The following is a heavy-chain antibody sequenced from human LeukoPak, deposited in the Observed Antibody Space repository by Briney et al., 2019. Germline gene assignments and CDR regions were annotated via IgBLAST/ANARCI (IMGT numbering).Heavy chain of an antibody. D-gene: IGHD3-3*01. CDR3: ARDPSYDQGLDY. CDR1: GDSFSSNTAA. CDR2: TYYRSKWFY. Sequence: SQTLSLTCAISGDSFSSNTAAWYWIRQAPSRGLEWLVRTYYRSKWFYQSPLSLRSRIPIHVDTSQNQFSLHLSSVTPEDTAVYYCARDPSYDQGLDYWGQGTLVTVSS. J-gene: IGHJ4*02. V-gene: IGHV6-1*01.